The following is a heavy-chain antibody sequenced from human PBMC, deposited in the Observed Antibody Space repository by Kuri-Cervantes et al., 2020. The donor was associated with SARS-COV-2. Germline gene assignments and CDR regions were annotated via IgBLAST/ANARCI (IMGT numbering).Heavy chain of an antibody. D-gene: IGHD3-3*01. CDR1: GYSISSGYY. CDR2: IYHSGST. CDR3: ARLGITIFGVVIIPIYFDY. V-gene: IGHV4-38-2*02. Sequence: ESLKISCTVSGYSISSGYYWGWIRQPPGKGLEWIGSIYHSGSTYYNPSLKSRVTISVDTSKNQFSLKLSSVTAADTAVYYCARLGITIFGVVIIPIYFDYWGQGTLVTVSS. J-gene: IGHJ4*02.